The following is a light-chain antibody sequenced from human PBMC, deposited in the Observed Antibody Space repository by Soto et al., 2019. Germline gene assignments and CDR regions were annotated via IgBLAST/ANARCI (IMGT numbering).Light chain of an antibody. CDR3: QQYKNWPPLT. J-gene: IGKJ4*01. CDR2: GAS. Sequence: EIVITQSTASLSVSPGDTATLSCRASQSVSSTVAWYQQKPGQAPSLLIYGASTRATDIPPRFSGSGSGTEFTLTITSLQSEDIAVYFCQQYKNWPPLTFGGGTKV. CDR1: QSVSST. V-gene: IGKV3-15*01.